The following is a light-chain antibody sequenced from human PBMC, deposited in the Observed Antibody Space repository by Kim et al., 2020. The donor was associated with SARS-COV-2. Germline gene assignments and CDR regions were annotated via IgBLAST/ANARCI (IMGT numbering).Light chain of an antibody. CDR3: QQYNAWPYT. V-gene: IGKV3-15*01. CDR1: QSVNSN. Sequence: SMSPGERATLSCRASQSVNSNLAWYQQTPGQAPRLLIHGVSTRAPGLPARFSGSGSGSEFSLSISSLESEDFAVYYCQQYNAWPYTFGQGTKLEIK. J-gene: IGKJ2*01. CDR2: GVS.